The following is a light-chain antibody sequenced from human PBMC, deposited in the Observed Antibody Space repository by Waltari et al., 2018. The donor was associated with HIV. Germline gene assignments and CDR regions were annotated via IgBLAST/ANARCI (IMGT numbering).Light chain of an antibody. Sequence: EIALTQSPGTLSLSPGERAPLYCRASQTISSTYLAWYQQKPGQAPRLLIYGASNRATGIPDRFSGSGSGTDFTLTISSLEPEDCAVYYCQQYIGSPRTFGQGTKVELK. V-gene: IGKV3-20*01. CDR2: GAS. CDR1: QTISSTY. J-gene: IGKJ1*01. CDR3: QQYIGSPRT.